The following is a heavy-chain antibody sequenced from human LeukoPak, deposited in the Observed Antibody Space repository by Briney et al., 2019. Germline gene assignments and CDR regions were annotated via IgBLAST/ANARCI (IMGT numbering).Heavy chain of an antibody. V-gene: IGHV5-51*01. CDR3: ARLDIVVVPAAIRNYYYYMDV. Sequence: PGESLKISCKASGSRFTSYWIGWVRRMPGKGLEWMGIIYPGDSATSYNPSLQGQVTISADKSISTDYLQWSSLKASDTAMYYCARLDIVVVPAAIRNYYYYMDVWGKGTPVTVSS. CDR1: GSRFTSYW. D-gene: IGHD2-2*02. J-gene: IGHJ6*03. CDR2: IYPGDSAT.